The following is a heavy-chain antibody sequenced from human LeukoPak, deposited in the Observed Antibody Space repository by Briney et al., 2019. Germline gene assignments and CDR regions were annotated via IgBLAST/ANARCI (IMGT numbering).Heavy chain of an antibody. Sequence: PGGPLRLSCAASGLTFSYYRMNWVRQAPGKGLEWVSYISSSSTIIYYANSVKGRFTISRDNAKNSLYLQMNSLRAEDTAVYYCARDKSSDSYGSYYFDSWGQGTLVTVSS. V-gene: IGHV3-48*01. D-gene: IGHD5-18*01. CDR1: GLTFSYYR. CDR2: ISSSSTII. J-gene: IGHJ4*02. CDR3: ARDKSSDSYGSYYFDS.